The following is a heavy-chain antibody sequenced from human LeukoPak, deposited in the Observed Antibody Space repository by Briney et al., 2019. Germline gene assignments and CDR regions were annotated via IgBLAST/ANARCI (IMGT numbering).Heavy chain of an antibody. CDR3: AKVPLLRFLEWLHGY. CDR2: ISGSGGST. D-gene: IGHD3-3*01. CDR1: GFTFDDYA. J-gene: IGHJ4*02. Sequence: GRSLRLSCAASGFTFDDYAMHWVRQAPGKGLEWVSAISGSGGSTYYADSVKGRFTISRDNSKNTLYLQMNSLRAEDTAVYYCAKVPLLRFLEWLHGYWGQGTLVTVSS. V-gene: IGHV3-23*01.